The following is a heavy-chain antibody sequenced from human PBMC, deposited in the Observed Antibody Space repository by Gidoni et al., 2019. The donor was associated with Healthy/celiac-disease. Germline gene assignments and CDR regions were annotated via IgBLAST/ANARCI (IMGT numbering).Heavy chain of an antibody. CDR3: ARDWSYYYDSTGYSDAFDI. V-gene: IGHV4-61*02. Sequence: QVQLQESGPGLVKPSQTLSLTCTASGGSISSGSYYWSWIRQPAGKGLEWIGRIYTSGSTNYNPSLKSRVTISVDTSKNQFSLKLSSVTAADTAVYYCARDWSYYYDSTGYSDAFDIWGQGTMVTVSS. CDR2: IYTSGST. D-gene: IGHD3-22*01. CDR1: GGSISSGSYY. J-gene: IGHJ3*02.